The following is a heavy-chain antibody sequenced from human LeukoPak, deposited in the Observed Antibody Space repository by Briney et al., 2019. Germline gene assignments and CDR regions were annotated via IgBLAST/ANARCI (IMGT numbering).Heavy chain of an antibody. V-gene: IGHV3-30-3*02. CDR1: GFTFSVYA. CDR3: AKTALSTSAWYPYYFDY. D-gene: IGHD6-19*01. Sequence: GGSLRFSCAASGFTFSVYAMHWVRQAPGKGLEWVALISYDGSNQYYADSVKGRFTISRDNSKNTLYLQMNSLRAEDTAFYFCAKTALSTSAWYPYYFDYWGQGTLVTVSS. J-gene: IGHJ4*02. CDR2: ISYDGSNQ.